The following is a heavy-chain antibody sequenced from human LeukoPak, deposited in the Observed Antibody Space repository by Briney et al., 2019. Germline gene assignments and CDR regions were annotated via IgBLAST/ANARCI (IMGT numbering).Heavy chain of an antibody. V-gene: IGHV3-23*01. Sequence: GASLRPSCAASRFTFSTYAMCWGRQAPRKVLGWVSAISGNGGSTYYADSVKGRFTISRDNSKNTLFLQMNSLRAEDTAVYYCARGYIYGYHYWGQGTLVTVSS. CDR3: ARGYIYGYHY. J-gene: IGHJ4*02. CDR2: ISGNGGST. D-gene: IGHD5-18*01. CDR1: RFTFSTYA.